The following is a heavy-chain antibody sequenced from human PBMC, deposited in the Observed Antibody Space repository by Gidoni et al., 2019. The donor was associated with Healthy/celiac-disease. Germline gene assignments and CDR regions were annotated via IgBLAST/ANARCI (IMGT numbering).Heavy chain of an antibody. J-gene: IGHJ4*02. CDR3: ARDLGSFGVVIVGY. Sequence: QVQLVQSGAAVTKPGASVMVSCKASCYTFTGYYMHWVLQAPGQGLEWMGWINPNSGGTNYAKKCQGRVTMTRDTSISTAYMELSRLRSDDTDVYYCARDLGSFGVVIVGYWGKGTLVTVSS. CDR2: INPNSGGT. V-gene: IGHV1-2*02. CDR1: CYTFTGYY. D-gene: IGHD3-3*01.